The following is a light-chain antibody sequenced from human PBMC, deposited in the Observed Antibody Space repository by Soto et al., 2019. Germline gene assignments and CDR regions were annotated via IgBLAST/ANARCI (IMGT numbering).Light chain of an antibody. CDR2: GAS. CDR1: QSVSSN. J-gene: IGKJ3*01. CDR3: QQYNNWPFT. V-gene: IGKV3-15*01. Sequence: EIVMTQSPATLSVSPGERATLSCRASQSVSSNLAWYQQKPGQAPRLLIYGASTRATGIPARFRGSGSGTEFTHIISSLQSEVFAEYYCQQYNNWPFTFGPGTKVDIK.